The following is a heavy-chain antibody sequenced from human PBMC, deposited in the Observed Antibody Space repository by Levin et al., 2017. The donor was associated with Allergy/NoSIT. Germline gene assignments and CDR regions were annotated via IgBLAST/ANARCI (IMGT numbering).Heavy chain of an antibody. CDR3: AHSLYCSGGSCYGRIDAFDI. Sequence: SGPTLVKPTQTLTLTCTFSGFSLSTSGVGVGWIRQPPGKALEWLALIYWDDDKRYSPSLKSRLTITKDTSKNQVVLTMTNMDPVDTATYYCAHSLYCSGGSCYGRIDAFDIWGQGTMVTVSS. CDR1: GFSLSTSGVG. V-gene: IGHV2-5*02. D-gene: IGHD2-15*01. CDR2: IYWDDDK. J-gene: IGHJ3*02.